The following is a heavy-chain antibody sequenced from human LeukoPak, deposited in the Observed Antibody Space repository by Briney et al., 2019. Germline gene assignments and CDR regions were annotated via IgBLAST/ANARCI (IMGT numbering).Heavy chain of an antibody. V-gene: IGHV3-23*01. CDR1: GFTFSSYA. Sequence: PGGSLRLSCAASGFTFSSYAMGWVRQAPGKGLEWVSTISGSGDSTYYADSVKGRFTISRDNSKNTLYLQMNSLRAEDTAVYYCAKEGIAVAGPFYYWGQGTLVTVSS. D-gene: IGHD6-19*01. CDR3: AKEGIAVAGPFYY. J-gene: IGHJ4*02. CDR2: ISGSGDST.